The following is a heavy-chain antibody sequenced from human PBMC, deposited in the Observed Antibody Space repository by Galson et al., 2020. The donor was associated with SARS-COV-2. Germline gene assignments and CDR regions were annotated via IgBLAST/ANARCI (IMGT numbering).Heavy chain of an antibody. J-gene: IGHJ6*02. V-gene: IGHV3-30*18. CDR1: GFTFSSYG. CDR3: AKDAITTLDV. Sequence: TGGSLRLSCAASGFTFSSYGVHWVRQAPGKGLEWVAVISYDGSKRYYAGSVKGRFTISRDNSKNTLYLQMNSLRAEDTAVYYCAKDAITTLDVWGQGTTVTVSS. CDR2: ISYDGSKR. D-gene: IGHD3-3*01.